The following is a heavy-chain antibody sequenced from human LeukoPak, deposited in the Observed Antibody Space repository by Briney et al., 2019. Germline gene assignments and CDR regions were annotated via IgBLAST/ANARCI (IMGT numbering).Heavy chain of an antibody. CDR2: SKDKTNKYTT. CDR1: GFTFSDHH. Sequence: GGTLRLSCAASGFTFSDHHMDWVRQAPGKGLEWVGRSKDKTNKYTTEYAASVKGRFTISRDDPKKSVYLQMNSLKTEDTAVYYCAKKRSGSNYPFDYWGQGTLVTVSS. J-gene: IGHJ4*02. V-gene: IGHV3-72*01. CDR3: AKKRSGSNYPFDY. D-gene: IGHD1-26*01.